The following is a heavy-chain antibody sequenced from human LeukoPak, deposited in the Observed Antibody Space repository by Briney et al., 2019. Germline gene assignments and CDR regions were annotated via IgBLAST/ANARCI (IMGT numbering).Heavy chain of an antibody. CDR1: GFTFSSYG. J-gene: IGHJ4*02. CDR3: ARLGFDSSGSHSLVDY. Sequence: GGSLRLSCAASGFTFSSYGMHWVRQPPGKGLEWVGFVSYDGSKKFYADFVKGRFSISRDNSKNTLYVQMNSLGAEDTALYYCARLGFDSSGSHSLVDYWGQGTPVTVSS. D-gene: IGHD3-22*01. CDR2: VSYDGSKK. V-gene: IGHV3-30*03.